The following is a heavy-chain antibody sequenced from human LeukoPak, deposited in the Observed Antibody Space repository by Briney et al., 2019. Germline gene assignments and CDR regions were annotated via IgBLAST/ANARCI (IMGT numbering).Heavy chain of an antibody. V-gene: IGHV4-38-2*02. Sequence: PSETLSLTCTVSGYSISSGYYWGWIRQPPGKGLAWIGSIYHSGSTYYNPSLKSRVTISVDTSKNQFSLKLSSVTAADTAVYYCASSLYSSSSQWFDPWGQGTLVTVSS. CDR3: ASSLYSSSSQWFDP. D-gene: IGHD6-6*01. CDR2: IYHSGST. CDR1: GYSISSGYY. J-gene: IGHJ5*02.